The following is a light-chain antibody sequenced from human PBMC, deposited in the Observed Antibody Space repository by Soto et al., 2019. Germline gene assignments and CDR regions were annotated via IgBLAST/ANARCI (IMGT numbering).Light chain of an antibody. V-gene: IGKV1-12*01. CDR3: LQTNTFPRT. J-gene: IGKJ4*01. CDR2: AAS. Sequence: DIQMTQSPSSVSASVGDRVTITCRASQGISSWLDWYQQKPGRAPKLLIYAASTLQSGVPSRFSGSGSGTEFTLTITSLQPEDFATYYCLQTNTFPRTFGGGTKGISN. CDR1: QGISSW.